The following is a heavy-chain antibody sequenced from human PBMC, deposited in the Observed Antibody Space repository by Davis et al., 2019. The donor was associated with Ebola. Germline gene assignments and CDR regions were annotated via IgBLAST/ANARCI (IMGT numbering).Heavy chain of an antibody. CDR1: GGSFSGYY. D-gene: IGHD3-10*01. Sequence: MPSETLSLTCAVYGGSFSGYYWSWIRQPPGKGLEWIGEINHSGSTNYNPSLKSRVTISVDTSKNQFSLKLSSVTAADTAVYYCARGYYGGWFDPWGQGTLVTVSP. CDR2: INHSGST. V-gene: IGHV4-34*01. CDR3: ARGYYGGWFDP. J-gene: IGHJ5*02.